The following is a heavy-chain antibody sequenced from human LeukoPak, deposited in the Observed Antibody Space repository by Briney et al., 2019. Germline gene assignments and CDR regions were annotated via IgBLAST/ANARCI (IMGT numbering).Heavy chain of an antibody. CDR1: GFTFSDYA. V-gene: IGHV3-23*01. Sequence: GGSLRLSCAASGFTFSDYAMSWVRQAPGKGLEWISAISGTGGSGDSTYYADSVKGRFTISRDKSKITLYLQMNSLRAEDTAVYYCAKDFYSVTYPRFDYWGQGTLVTVSS. D-gene: IGHD4-23*01. CDR2: ISGTGGSGDST. J-gene: IGHJ4*02. CDR3: AKDFYSVTYPRFDY.